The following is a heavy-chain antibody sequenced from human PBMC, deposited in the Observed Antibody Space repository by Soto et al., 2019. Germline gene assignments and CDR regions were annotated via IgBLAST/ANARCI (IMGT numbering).Heavy chain of an antibody. CDR1: GFPFSSFS. V-gene: IGHV3-48*02. CDR3: ARDSASYSSSSGSYWYFDL. D-gene: IGHD6-6*01. Sequence: GGSLRLSCAASGFPFSSFSMNWVRQAPGKGLEWVSYISSGSATIYYTDSVKGRYTISRDNAKSSLYLQMDSLTDEDTAVYYCARDSASYSSSSGSYWYFDLWGPGTLVTVSS. CDR2: ISSGSATI. J-gene: IGHJ2*01.